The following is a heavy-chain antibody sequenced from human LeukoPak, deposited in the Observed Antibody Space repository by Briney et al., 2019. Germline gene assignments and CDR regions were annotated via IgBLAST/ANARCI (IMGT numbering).Heavy chain of an antibody. CDR1: GYTFTGYY. D-gene: IGHD4-17*01. CDR3: ASLCGDYLLDAFDI. V-gene: IGHV1-2*02. Sequence: GASVKVSCKASGYTFTGYYMHWVRQAPGQGLEWMGWINPNSGGTNYAQKFQGRVTMTRDTSISTAHMELSRLRSDDTAVYYCASLCGDYLLDAFDIWGQGTMVTVSS. CDR2: INPNSGGT. J-gene: IGHJ3*02.